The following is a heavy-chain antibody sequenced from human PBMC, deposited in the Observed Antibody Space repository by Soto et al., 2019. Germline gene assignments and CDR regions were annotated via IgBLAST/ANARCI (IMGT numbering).Heavy chain of an antibody. CDR2: IYYSGST. D-gene: IGHD2-15*01. CDR3: ARHTPAISISDH. CDR1: GGSISSGGYS. V-gene: IGHV4-30-2*03. J-gene: IGHJ4*02. Sequence: LSLTCAVSGGSISSGGYSWSWIRQPPGRGLEWIGYIYYSGSTYYNPSLKSRVTISVDTSKNQFSLKLSSVTAADTAVYYCARHTPAISISDHWGQGTLVTVSS.